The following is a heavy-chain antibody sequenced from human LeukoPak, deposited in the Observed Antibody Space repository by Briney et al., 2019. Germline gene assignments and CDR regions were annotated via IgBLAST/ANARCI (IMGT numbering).Heavy chain of an antibody. V-gene: IGHV1-69*05. CDR1: GGTFSSYA. CDR3: ARDLKRWLQSDAFDI. J-gene: IGHJ3*02. CDR2: IIPTFGTA. D-gene: IGHD5-24*01. Sequence: SSVKVSCKASGGTFSSYAISWVRQAPGQGLEWMGRIIPTFGTANYAQKFQGRVTMTRDTPTSTVYMELSSLRSEDTAVYYCARDLKRWLQSDAFDIWGQGTMVTVSS.